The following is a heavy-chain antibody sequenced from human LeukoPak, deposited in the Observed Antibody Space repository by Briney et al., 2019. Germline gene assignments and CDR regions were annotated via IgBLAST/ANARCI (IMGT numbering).Heavy chain of an antibody. D-gene: IGHD3-16*01. CDR3: GVWGSYRNFFDY. V-gene: IGHV3-23*01. CDR2: ISGSGGST. CDR1: GFTFSSYA. Sequence: GGSLRLSCAASGFTFSSYAMSWVRQAPGKGLEWVSTISGSGGSTYYADSVKGRFTISRDNAKNSLYLQMNSLRAEDTAVYYCGVWGSYRNFFDYWGQGTLVTVSS. J-gene: IGHJ4*02.